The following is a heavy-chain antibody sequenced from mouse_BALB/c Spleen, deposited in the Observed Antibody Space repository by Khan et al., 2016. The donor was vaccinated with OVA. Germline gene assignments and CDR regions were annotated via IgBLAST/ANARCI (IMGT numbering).Heavy chain of an antibody. V-gene: IGHV1S137*01. Sequence: QVQLKESGPELVRPGVSVKISCKGSGYTFTDYSMHWVKQSHAKSLEWIGVISTDSVNTNYNQKFKGKATLTVDKSSCTAYVELARMTSEDSAIYYCAIRDYFDYWGQGTTLTVSS. CDR3: AIRDYFDY. CDR1: GYTFTDYS. J-gene: IGHJ2*01. CDR2: ISTDSVNT.